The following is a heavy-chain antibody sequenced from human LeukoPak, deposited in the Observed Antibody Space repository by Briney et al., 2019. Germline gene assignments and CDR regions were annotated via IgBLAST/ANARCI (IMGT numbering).Heavy chain of an antibody. D-gene: IGHD3-9*01. J-gene: IGHJ4*02. CDR2: IKQDGSEK. V-gene: IGHV3-7*01. Sequence: PGGSLRLSCAASGFTFSSYWMSWVRQAPGKGLEWVANIKQDGSEKYYVDSVKGRFTISRDNAKNSLYLQMNSLRAEDTAVYYCARDRSRYFDWLLSGSYFDYWGQGTLVTVSS. CDR1: GFTFSSYW. CDR3: ARDRSRYFDWLLSGSYFDY.